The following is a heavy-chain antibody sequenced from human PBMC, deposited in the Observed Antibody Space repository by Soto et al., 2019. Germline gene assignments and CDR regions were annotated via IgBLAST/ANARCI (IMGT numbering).Heavy chain of an antibody. CDR2: INHSGST. D-gene: IGHD1-1*01. J-gene: IGHJ5*02. CDR1: VVSFSGYY. V-gene: IGHV4-34*01. Sequence: SETLSLTCAFYVVSFSGYYWSWIRHPPGKWLEWIGEINHSGSTNYNPSLKSRVTISVDTSKNQFSLKLSSVTAADTAVYYCARGTGPLPRGWFDPWGQGTLVTVSS. CDR3: ARGTGPLPRGWFDP.